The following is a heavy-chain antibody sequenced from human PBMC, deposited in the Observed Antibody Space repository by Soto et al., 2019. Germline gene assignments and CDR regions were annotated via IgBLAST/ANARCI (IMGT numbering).Heavy chain of an antibody. Sequence: FSSSSSYIYYADSVKGRFTISRDNAKNSLYLQMNSLRAEDTAVYYCARGITIFGVAALLANWFDPWGQGTLVTVSS. CDR2: FSSSSSYI. J-gene: IGHJ5*02. CDR3: ARGITIFGVAALLANWFDP. D-gene: IGHD3-3*01. V-gene: IGHV3-21*01.